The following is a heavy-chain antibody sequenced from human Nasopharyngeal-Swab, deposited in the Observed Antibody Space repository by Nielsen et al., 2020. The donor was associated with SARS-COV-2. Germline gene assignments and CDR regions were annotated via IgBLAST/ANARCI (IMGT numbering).Heavy chain of an antibody. CDR3: ASHGASNAFDI. Sequence: GESLKISCAASGFTFSSYEMNWVRQAPGKGLEWVAVISYDGSNKYYADSVKGRFTISRDNSKNTLYLQMNSLRAEDTAVYYCASHGASNAFDIWGQGTMVTVSS. CDR2: ISYDGSNK. V-gene: IGHV3-30*04. J-gene: IGHJ3*02. D-gene: IGHD4/OR15-4a*01. CDR1: GFTFSSYE.